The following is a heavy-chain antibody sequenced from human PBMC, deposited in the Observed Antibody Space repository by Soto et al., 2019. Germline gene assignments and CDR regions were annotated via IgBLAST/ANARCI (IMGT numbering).Heavy chain of an antibody. D-gene: IGHD5-18*01. CDR3: AGGEVTVYNWYDP. CDR2: IYYSGNT. J-gene: IGHJ5*02. Sequence: SETLSLTCSVSGDSINSPSYFWAWIRQSPGTGLEWIGTIYYSGNTDYQPSLKSRVTIFVDKSKNQFSLNLTSVTATDTAMYFCAGGEVTVYNWYDPWGRGPLVTVSS. CDR1: GDSINSPSYF. V-gene: IGHV4-39*01.